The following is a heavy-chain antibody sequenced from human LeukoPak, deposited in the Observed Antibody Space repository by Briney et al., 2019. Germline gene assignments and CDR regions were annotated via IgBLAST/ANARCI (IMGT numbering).Heavy chain of an antibody. V-gene: IGHV4-59*08. CDR1: GGSFSGYY. D-gene: IGHD3-22*01. CDR3: ASHYDSSGYYDY. J-gene: IGHJ4*02. Sequence: PSETLSLTCAVYGGSFSGYYWSWIRQPPGKGLEWIGYIYYSGSTNYNPSLKSRVTISVDTSKNQFSLKLSSVTAADTAVYYCASHYDSSGYYDYWGQGTLVTVSS. CDR2: IYYSGST.